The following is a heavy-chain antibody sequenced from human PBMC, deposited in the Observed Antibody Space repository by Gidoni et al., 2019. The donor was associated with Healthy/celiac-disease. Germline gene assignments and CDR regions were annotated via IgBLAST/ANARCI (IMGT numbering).Heavy chain of an antibody. V-gene: IGHV3-49*04. CDR1: GFTFGDYA. J-gene: IGHJ6*02. CDR2: IRSKAYGGTT. Sequence: EVQLVESGGGLVQPGRSLRLSCTASGFTFGDYAMSWVRQAPGKGLEWVGFIRSKAYGGTTEYAASVKGRFTISRDDSKSIAYLQMNSLKTEDTAVYYCTRFTDYDFWSGYYFYYGMDVWGQGTTVTVSS. CDR3: TRFTDYDFWSGYYFYYGMDV. D-gene: IGHD3-3*01.